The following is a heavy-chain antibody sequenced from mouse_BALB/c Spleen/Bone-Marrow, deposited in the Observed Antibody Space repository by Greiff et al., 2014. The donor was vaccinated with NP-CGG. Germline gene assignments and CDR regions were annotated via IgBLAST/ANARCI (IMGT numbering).Heavy chain of an antibody. J-gene: IGHJ1*01. CDR3: ARSLYGYDWYFDV. Sequence: VQLQQPGPELVKPGASVKMSRKASGYTFTSYVMHWVKQKPGQGLEWIGNINPYNDGTKYNEKFKGKATLTSDKSSSTAYMELSSLTSEDSAVYYCARSLYGYDWYFDVWGAGTTVTVST. D-gene: IGHD2-2*01. CDR2: INPYNDGT. V-gene: IGHV1-14*01. CDR1: GYTFTSYV.